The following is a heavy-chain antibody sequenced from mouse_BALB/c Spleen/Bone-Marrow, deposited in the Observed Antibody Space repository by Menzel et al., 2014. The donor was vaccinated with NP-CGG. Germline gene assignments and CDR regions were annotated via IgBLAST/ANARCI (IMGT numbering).Heavy chain of an antibody. CDR3: TRSGNYLIAY. D-gene: IGHD2-1*01. J-gene: IGHJ3*01. Sequence: QVQLQQSGAELVRPGTSVKVSCKASGHAFTNYLLEWVKQRPGQGLEWIGVINPGSGGTKYNEKFKGKATLTVDKSSSTAYMQLSSLASDDSAVYYCTRSGNYLIAYWGQGTLVTVSA. V-gene: IGHV1-54*01. CDR1: GHAFTNYL. CDR2: INPGSGGT.